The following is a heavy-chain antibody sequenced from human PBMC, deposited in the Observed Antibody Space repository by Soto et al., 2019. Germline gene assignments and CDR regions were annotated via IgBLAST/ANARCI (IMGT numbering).Heavy chain of an antibody. J-gene: IGHJ4*02. Sequence: QVQLVESGGGVVQPGRSLRLSCAASGFIFNNYAMHWVRQAPGKGLEWVAVISYDGDNKDFADSVKDRFTLSRDDSKNTVYLQMNSLRAEDTAVYYCAKPDIPRETTADNFDYWGQGTLVTVSS. V-gene: IGHV3-30*18. D-gene: IGHD1-1*01. CDR3: AKPDIPRETTADNFDY. CDR1: GFIFNNYA. CDR2: ISYDGDNK.